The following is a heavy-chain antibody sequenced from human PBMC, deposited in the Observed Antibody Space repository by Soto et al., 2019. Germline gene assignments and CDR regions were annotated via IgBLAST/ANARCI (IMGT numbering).Heavy chain of an antibody. Sequence: HVELVQSGADVKKPGASVTISCKASGYTVTDYALHWVRQAPGQRLEWMGWMNAGVGNTLYSQKFQGRITITRDTSASTAYMELNSLKSEDTAIYYCARDTGYTFGSLNYWGPGTLVTVSS. CDR3: ARDTGYTFGSLNY. CDR1: GYTVTDYA. D-gene: IGHD5-18*01. V-gene: IGHV1-3*01. CDR2: MNAGVGNT. J-gene: IGHJ4*02.